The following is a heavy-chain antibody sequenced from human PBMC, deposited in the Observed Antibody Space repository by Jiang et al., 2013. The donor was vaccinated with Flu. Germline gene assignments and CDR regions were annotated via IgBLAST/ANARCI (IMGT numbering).Heavy chain of an antibody. CDR3: AREGSSDSSGYTVDP. J-gene: IGHJ5*02. CDR2: IYYSGST. Sequence: ETLSLTCTVSGGSVSSGSYYWSWIRQPPGKGLEWIGYIYYSGSTNYNPSLKSRVTISVDTSKNQFSLKLSSVTAADTAVYYCAREGSSDSSGYTVDPWGQGTLVTVSS. CDR1: GGSVSSGSYY. D-gene: IGHD3-22*01. V-gene: IGHV4-61*01.